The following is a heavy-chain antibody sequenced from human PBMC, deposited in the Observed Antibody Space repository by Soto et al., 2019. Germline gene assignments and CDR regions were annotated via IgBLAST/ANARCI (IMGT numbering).Heavy chain of an antibody. CDR1: GGSISSYC. Sequence: QVQLQESGPGLVMPAETLSLTCNVSGGSISSYCWSWIRQPPGKGLEWIGYVYYSGSTNYNPSLKSRVTISIDTSKNQLSLKLSSVTAADTAVYYCATYANYNHYWGQGTLVTVSS. CDR2: VYYSGST. V-gene: IGHV4-59*01. CDR3: ATYANYNHY. D-gene: IGHD4-4*01. J-gene: IGHJ4*02.